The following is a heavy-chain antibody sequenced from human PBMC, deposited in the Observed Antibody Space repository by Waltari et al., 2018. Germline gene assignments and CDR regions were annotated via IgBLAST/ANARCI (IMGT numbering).Heavy chain of an antibody. CDR3: ARDTYYYDSSGPENFDY. CDR1: GYSISSGYY. CDR2: IYHSGST. J-gene: IGHJ4*02. V-gene: IGHV4-38-2*02. D-gene: IGHD3-22*01. Sequence: QVQLQESGPGLVKPSETLSLTCTVSGYSISSGYYWGWIRQPPGKGLEWIGSIYHSGSTYYNPSLKIRVTISVDTSKNQFSLKLSSVTAADTAVYYCARDTYYYDSSGPENFDYWGQGTLVTVSS.